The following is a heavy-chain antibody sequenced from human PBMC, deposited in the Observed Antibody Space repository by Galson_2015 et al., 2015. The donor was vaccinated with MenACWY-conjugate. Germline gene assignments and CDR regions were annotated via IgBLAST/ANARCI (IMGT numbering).Heavy chain of an antibody. CDR1: SLTFTSYS. CDR3: AGSTTNYYYGLDV. CDR2: TSGSGNTI. V-gene: IGHV3-48*04. D-gene: IGHD2/OR15-2a*01. Sequence: SLRLSCAASSLTFTSYSMTWVRLPPGKGLEWISYTSGSGNTIHYADSVRGRFTVSRDNVKTSLYLTMSSLTADDTAVYFCAGSTTNYYYGLDVWGPGTTVTVSS. J-gene: IGHJ6*02.